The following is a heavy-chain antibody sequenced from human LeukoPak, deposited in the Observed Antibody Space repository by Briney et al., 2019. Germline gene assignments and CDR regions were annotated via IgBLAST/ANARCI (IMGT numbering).Heavy chain of an antibody. V-gene: IGHV3-11*01. CDR1: GFTFSDYN. Sequence: RSGRSLRLSCAASGFTFSDYNMRWIRQAPGKGLEWVSSISRSGSTKYYADSVKGRFTISRDNAKNSLFLQMNSMRAGDTAVYYCARVLRYCSGGNCYSGGLGYMDVWGKGTTVTISS. D-gene: IGHD2-15*01. CDR2: ISRSGSTK. J-gene: IGHJ6*03. CDR3: ARVLRYCSGGNCYSGGLGYMDV.